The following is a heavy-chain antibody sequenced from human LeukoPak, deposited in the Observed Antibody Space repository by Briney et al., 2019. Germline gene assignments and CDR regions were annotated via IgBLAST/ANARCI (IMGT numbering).Heavy chain of an antibody. CDR1: GGSFSGYY. J-gene: IGHJ4*02. D-gene: IGHD3-22*01. Sequence: SETLSLTCAVYGGSFSGYYWSWVRQPPGKGLEWIGEINHSGSTNYNPSLKSRVTISVDTSKNQFSLKLSSVTAADTAVYYCATYYSDSSAYVHYLDSWGRGTLVTVSS. CDR2: INHSGST. CDR3: ATYYSDSSAYVHYLDS. V-gene: IGHV4-34*01.